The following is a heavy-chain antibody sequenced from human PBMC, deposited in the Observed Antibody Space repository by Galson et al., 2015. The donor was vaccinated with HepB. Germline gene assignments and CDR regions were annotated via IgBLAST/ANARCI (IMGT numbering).Heavy chain of an antibody. CDR3: AREGSGYLGLLDY. CDR1: GFTFTSYY. CDR2: INPSGGST. V-gene: IGHV1-46*01. J-gene: IGHJ4*02. Sequence: SVKVSCKASGFTFTSYYMHWVRQAPGQGLEWMGIINPSGGSTSYAQKFQGRVTMTRDTSTSTVYMELSSLRSEDTAVYYCAREGSGYLGLLDYWCQGTLVTVSS. D-gene: IGHD3-3*01.